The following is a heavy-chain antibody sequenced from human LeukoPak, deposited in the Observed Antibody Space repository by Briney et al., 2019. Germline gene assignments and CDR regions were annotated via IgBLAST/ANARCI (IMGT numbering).Heavy chain of an antibody. Sequence: PGGSLRLSCAASGFTFSSFGMHWVRQSPGKGLEWVAIIWYDGSYKYYADSVKGRFTISRDNSKNTLYLQMNSLRAEDTAVYYCASSGWFGELLTFDYWGQGTLVTVSS. CDR2: IWYDGSYK. CDR1: GFTFSSFG. V-gene: IGHV3-33*01. J-gene: IGHJ4*02. CDR3: ASSGWFGELLTFDY. D-gene: IGHD3-10*01.